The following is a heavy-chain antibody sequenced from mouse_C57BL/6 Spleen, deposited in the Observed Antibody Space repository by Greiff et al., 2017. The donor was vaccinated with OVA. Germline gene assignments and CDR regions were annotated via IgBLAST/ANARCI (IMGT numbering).Heavy chain of an antibody. Sequence: VQLQQSGAELVKPGASVKMSCKASGYTFTSYWITWVKQRPGQGLEWIGDIYPGSGSTNYNEKFKSKATLTVDTSSSTAYMPLSSLTSEDSAVYYCARRYYGNWYFDVWGTGTTVTVSS. J-gene: IGHJ1*03. D-gene: IGHD2-1*01. CDR2: IYPGSGST. CDR1: GYTFTSYW. V-gene: IGHV1-55*01. CDR3: ARRYYGNWYFDV.